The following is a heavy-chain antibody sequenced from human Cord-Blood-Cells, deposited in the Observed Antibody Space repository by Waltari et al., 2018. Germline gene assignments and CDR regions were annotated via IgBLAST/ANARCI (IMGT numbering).Heavy chain of an antibody. CDR2: INHSGST. CDR3: ARGAAAAGYWYFDL. J-gene: IGHJ2*01. CDR1: GGSFSGYY. V-gene: IGHV4-34*01. Sequence: QVQLQQWGAGLLKPSETLSLTCAVYGGSFSGYYWSWIRQPPGKGLEWIGEINHSGSTSYNPSLKSRGTISVDTSKNQFSLKLSSVTAADTAVYYCARGAAAAGYWYFDLWGRGTLVTVSS. D-gene: IGHD6-13*01.